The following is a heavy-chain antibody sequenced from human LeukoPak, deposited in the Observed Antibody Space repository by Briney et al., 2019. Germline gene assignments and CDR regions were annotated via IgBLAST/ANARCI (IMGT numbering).Heavy chain of an antibody. CDR2: IIPIFGTA. Sequence: GASVKVSCKASGGTFSSYAISWVRQAPGQGLEWMGGIIPIFGTANYAQKFQGRVTITTDESTSTAYMELSSLRSEDTAVYYCAGGDTMVRGVIFDPWGQGTLVTVSS. J-gene: IGHJ5*02. D-gene: IGHD3-10*01. CDR3: AGGDTMVRGVIFDP. CDR1: GGTFSSYA. V-gene: IGHV1-69*05.